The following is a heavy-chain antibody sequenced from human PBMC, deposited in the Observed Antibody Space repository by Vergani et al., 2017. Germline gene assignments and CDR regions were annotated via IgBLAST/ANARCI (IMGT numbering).Heavy chain of an antibody. CDR2: IYSGGST. Sequence: EVQLVESGGGLVQPGGSLRLSCAASGFTVSSNYMSWVRQAPGKGLEWVSVIYSGGSTYYADSVKGRFTISRDNSKNTLYLQMNSLRAEDTAVYYCAKTYYYGSGSPNWFAPWGQGALVTVSS. CDR1: GFTVSSNY. CDR3: AKTYYYGSGSPNWFAP. J-gene: IGHJ5*02. V-gene: IGHV3-66*02. D-gene: IGHD3-10*01.